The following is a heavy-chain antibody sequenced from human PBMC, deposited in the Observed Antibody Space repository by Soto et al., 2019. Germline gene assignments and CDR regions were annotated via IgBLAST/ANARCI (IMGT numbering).Heavy chain of an antibody. Sequence: QVQLQESGPGLVKPSQTLSLTCTVSGGSISSGGYYWSWIRQHPGKGLEWVGYIYYSGSTYYNPSLNSGVTISVDTSKNQFSLNLSSVTAADTAVYYCARGEIIWFDPWGQGTLVTVSS. J-gene: IGHJ5*02. CDR3: ARGEIIWFDP. D-gene: IGHD1-26*01. CDR2: IYYSGST. CDR1: GGSISSGGYY. V-gene: IGHV4-31*03.